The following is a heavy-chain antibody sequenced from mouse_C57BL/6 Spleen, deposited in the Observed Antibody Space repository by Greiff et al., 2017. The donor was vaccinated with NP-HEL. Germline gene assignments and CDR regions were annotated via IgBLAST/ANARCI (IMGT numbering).Heavy chain of an antibody. V-gene: IGHV1-69*01. D-gene: IGHD3-2*02. CDR2: IDPSDSYT. CDR3: ARQLRLRPFDY. CDR1: GYTFTSYW. Sequence: QVQLKQPGAELVMPGASVKLSCKASGYTFTSYWMHWVKQRPGQGLEWIGEIDPSDSYTNYNQKFKGKSTLTVDKSSSTAYMQLSSLTSEDSAVYYCARQLRLRPFDYWGQGTTLTVSS. J-gene: IGHJ2*01.